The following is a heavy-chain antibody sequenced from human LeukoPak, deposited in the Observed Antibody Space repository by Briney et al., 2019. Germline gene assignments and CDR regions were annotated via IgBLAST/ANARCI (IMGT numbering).Heavy chain of an antibody. Sequence: GGSLRHSCAASGYTFSNYAMHWVRLAPGKGLEWVAVISYDGSNKYYSDSVKGRFTISRDNSKNTLYLQMNSLRAEDTALYYCARDDCSGGTCLGGYWGQGTLVTVSS. CDR3: ARDDCSGGTCLGGY. J-gene: IGHJ4*02. D-gene: IGHD2-15*01. V-gene: IGHV3-30-3*01. CDR1: GYTFSNYA. CDR2: ISYDGSNK.